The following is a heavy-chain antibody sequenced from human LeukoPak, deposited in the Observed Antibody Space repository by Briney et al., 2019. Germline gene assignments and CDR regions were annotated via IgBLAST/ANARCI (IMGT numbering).Heavy chain of an antibody. CDR1: GFTFSSYS. CDR3: ARDKAAAGPLDY. V-gene: IGHV3-21*01. CDR2: ISSSSSYI. Sequence: GGSLRLSCAASGFTFSSYSMNWVRQAPGKGLEWVSSISSSSSYIYYADSVKGRFTISRDNAKNSLYLQMNSLRAEDTAMYYCARDKAAAGPLDYWGQGTLVTVSS. J-gene: IGHJ4*02. D-gene: IGHD6-13*01.